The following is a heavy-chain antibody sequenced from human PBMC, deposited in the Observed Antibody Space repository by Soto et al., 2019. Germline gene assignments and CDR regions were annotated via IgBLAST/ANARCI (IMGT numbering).Heavy chain of an antibody. J-gene: IGHJ6*02. CDR2: INAGNGNT. CDR3: AGSRITMVPYGMDV. Sequence: GASVKVSCKASGYTFTSYAMHWVRPAPGQRLEWMGWINAGNGNTKYSQKFQGRVTITRDTSASTAYMELSSLRSEDTAVYYCAGSRITMVPYGMDVWGQGTTVTVSS. CDR1: GYTFTSYA. V-gene: IGHV1-3*01. D-gene: IGHD3-10*01.